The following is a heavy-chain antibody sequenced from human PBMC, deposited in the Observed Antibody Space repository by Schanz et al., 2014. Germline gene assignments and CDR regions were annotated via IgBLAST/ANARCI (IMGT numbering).Heavy chain of an antibody. V-gene: IGHV1-2*06. D-gene: IGHD3-10*01. CDR3: AREWGQGYFGSGEH. J-gene: IGHJ4*02. CDR2: FNPGNGGA. CDR1: GFIFTGYF. Sequence: QVQLVQSGAEVKKPGDSVTVSCKVSGFIFTGYFIHWIRQAPGQGLEWMGRFNPGNGGANFAEKLQGRVAMTSDTSIKTYAMELTRLTSDDTAVYYCAREWGQGYFGSGEHWGQGTLVNASS.